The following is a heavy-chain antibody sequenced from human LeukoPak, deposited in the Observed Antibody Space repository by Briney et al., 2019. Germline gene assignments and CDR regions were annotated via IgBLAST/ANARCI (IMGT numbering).Heavy chain of an antibody. V-gene: IGHV6-1*01. CDR2: TYFRSEWHT. Sequence: SHTLSLTCDVSGDSVSNKNGAWNWIRQSPSRGLEWLGRTYFRSEWHTDYAVSVKGRIAITADTSKNQFSLQLASVTPEDTAVYYCASGWALSWGQGSLVTVSS. CDR1: GDSVSNKNGA. D-gene: IGHD1-26*01. CDR3: ASGWALS. J-gene: IGHJ5*02.